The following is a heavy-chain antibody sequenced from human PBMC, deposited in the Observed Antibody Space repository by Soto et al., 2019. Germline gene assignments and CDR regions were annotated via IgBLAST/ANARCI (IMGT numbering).Heavy chain of an antibody. CDR3: AKDPPEMTTVSLAEYFQH. CDR2: ISGSGGST. CDR1: GFTFSSYA. Sequence: EVQLLESGGGLVQPGGSLRLSCAASGFTFSSYAMSWVRQAPGKGLEWVSAISGSGGSTYYADSVTGRFTISRDNSKNTLYLQMNSLRAEDTAVYYCAKDPPEMTTVSLAEYFQHWGQGTLVTVSS. D-gene: IGHD4-17*01. J-gene: IGHJ1*01. V-gene: IGHV3-23*01.